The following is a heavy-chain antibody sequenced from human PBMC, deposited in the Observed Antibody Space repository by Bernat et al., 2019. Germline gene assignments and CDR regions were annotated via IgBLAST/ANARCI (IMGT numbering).Heavy chain of an antibody. D-gene: IGHD1-26*01. V-gene: IGHV3-30-3*01. CDR1: GFTFPSYA. CDR3: ARDRIGTFSVDY. Sequence: VQLLESGGGLVQPGGSLRLSCAASGFTFPSYAMHWARQAPGKGLEWVTFISSDGSEQYYADSVQGRFTISRDNSKNTVYLQMNSLRPDDTAVYYCARDRIGTFSVDYWGHGTLVTVSS. CDR2: ISSDGSEQ. J-gene: IGHJ4*01.